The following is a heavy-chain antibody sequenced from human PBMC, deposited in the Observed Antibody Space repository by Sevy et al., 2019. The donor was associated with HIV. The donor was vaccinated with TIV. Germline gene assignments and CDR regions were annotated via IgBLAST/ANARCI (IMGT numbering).Heavy chain of an antibody. J-gene: IGHJ4*02. CDR2: ISYDGSNK. CDR3: ARDAAEEVAGLTFDY. CDR1: GFTFSSYA. V-gene: IGHV3-30-3*01. Sequence: GGSLRLSCAASGFTFSSYAMHWVRQAPGKGLEWVAVISYDGSNKYYADSVKGRFTISRDNSKNTLYLQMNSLRAEDSAVYYCARDAAEEVAGLTFDYWGQGTLVTVSS. D-gene: IGHD6-19*01.